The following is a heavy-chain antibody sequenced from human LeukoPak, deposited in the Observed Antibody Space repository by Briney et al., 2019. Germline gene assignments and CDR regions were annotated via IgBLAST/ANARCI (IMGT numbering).Heavy chain of an antibody. V-gene: IGHV1-46*01. J-gene: IGHJ4*02. Sequence: ASVKVSCKASGYTFASHYMHWVRQAPGQGLEWMGIINPSGGSTSYAQKFQGRVTMTRDTSTSTVYMELSSLRSEDTAVYYCARGAIAVAGSPYWGQGTLVTVSS. CDR1: GYTFASHY. CDR3: ARGAIAVAGSPY. D-gene: IGHD6-19*01. CDR2: INPSGGST.